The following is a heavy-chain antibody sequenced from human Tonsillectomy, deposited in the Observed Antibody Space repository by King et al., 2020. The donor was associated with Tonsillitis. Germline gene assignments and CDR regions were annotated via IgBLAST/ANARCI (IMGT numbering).Heavy chain of an antibody. Sequence: VQLVESGAEVKKPGASVKVSCKASGYTFTGYYMHWVRQAPGRGLEWMGWINPNSGGTNYAQKFQGRVTMTRDTSISTAYMELSRLRSDDTAVYYFARDRFVLRRSSSTNWFDPWGQGTLVTVSS. V-gene: IGHV1-2*02. J-gene: IGHJ5*02. CDR3: ARDRFVLRRSSSTNWFDP. CDR2: INPNSGGT. CDR1: GYTFTGYY. D-gene: IGHD6-13*01.